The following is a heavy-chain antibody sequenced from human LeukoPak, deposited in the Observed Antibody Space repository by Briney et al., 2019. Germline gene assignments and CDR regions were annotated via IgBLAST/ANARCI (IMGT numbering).Heavy chain of an antibody. Sequence: ASVKVSCKASGYTFTSCGISWVRQAPGQGLEWMGWISVYNGNTNNAQKLQGRVTMTTDTSTRTAYMELRSLGSDDTAVYYCARGRGEYYDYMDVWGKGTTVTVSS. D-gene: IGHD2-21*01. CDR1: GYTFTSCG. CDR2: ISVYNGNT. CDR3: ARGRGEYYDYMDV. V-gene: IGHV1-18*01. J-gene: IGHJ6*03.